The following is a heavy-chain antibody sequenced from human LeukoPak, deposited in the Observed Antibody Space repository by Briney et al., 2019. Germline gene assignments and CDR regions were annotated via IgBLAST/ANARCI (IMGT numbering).Heavy chain of an antibody. CDR3: TRWSGGYYP. CDR1: GFTFSTDA. J-gene: IGHJ5*02. Sequence: RTGGSLRLSCAASGFTFSTDAMHWVRQAPGKGLEWVSAISSNGRGTYYVNSVKGRFTISSDNSKNTVYLQMASLGTEDMAVYYCTRWSGGYYPWGQGTLVTVSS. V-gene: IGHV3-64*01. CDR2: ISSNGRGT. D-gene: IGHD1-26*01.